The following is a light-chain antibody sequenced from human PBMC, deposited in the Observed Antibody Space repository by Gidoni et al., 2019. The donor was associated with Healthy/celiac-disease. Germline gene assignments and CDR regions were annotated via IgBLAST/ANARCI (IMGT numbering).Light chain of an antibody. CDR1: QSISSN. CDR3: QQSYSTPPT. V-gene: IGKV1-39*01. Sequence: DTQMTQSPSSLSASVGDRVTITCRASQSISSNLNWYQQKPGKAPKLLIYAASSLQSGVPSRFSGSGSGTDFTLTISSLQPEDFATYYCQQSYSTPPTFGQGTKLEIK. CDR2: AAS. J-gene: IGKJ2*01.